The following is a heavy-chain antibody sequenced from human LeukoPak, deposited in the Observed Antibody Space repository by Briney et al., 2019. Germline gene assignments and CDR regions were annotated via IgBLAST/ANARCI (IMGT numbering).Heavy chain of an antibody. V-gene: IGHV3-30*04. CDR1: GFTFSSYA. CDR3: ARDALGGGSYCDY. J-gene: IGHJ4*02. CDR2: ISYDGSNK. D-gene: IGHD3-10*01. Sequence: SGRSLRLSCAASGFTFSSYAMHWVRQAPGKGLEWVAVISYDGSNKYYADSVKGRFTISRDNSKNTLYLQMNSLRAEDTAVYYCARDALGGGSYCDYWGQGTLVTVSS.